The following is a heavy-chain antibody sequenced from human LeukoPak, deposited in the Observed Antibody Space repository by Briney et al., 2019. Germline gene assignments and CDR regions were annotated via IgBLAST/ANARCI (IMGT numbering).Heavy chain of an antibody. CDR1: GGTFSSYA. CDR3: AAGIPITMIVYGVDV. D-gene: IGHD3-22*01. CDR2: IIPIFGTA. Sequence: GASVKVSCKASGGTFSSYAISWVRQAPGQGLEWMGGIIPIFGTANYAQKFQGRVTITADESTSTAYMELSSLRSEDTAVYYCAAGIPITMIVYGVDVWGQGTTVTVSS. J-gene: IGHJ6*02. V-gene: IGHV1-69*13.